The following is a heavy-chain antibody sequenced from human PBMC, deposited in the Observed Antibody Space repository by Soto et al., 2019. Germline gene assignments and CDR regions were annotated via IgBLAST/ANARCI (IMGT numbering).Heavy chain of an antibody. D-gene: IGHD4-17*01. V-gene: IGHV1-69*06. Sequence: QVQLVQSGAEVKKPGSSVKVSCKASGGTFSNYVVNWVRQAPGQGLEWMGRIIPISGAANYAQKFQGRVKITADKSTGTSYMELSSLRSEETAVYYCARDMTRTVVPYFDFWGQGTLVTVSS. J-gene: IGHJ4*02. CDR2: IIPISGAA. CDR1: GGTFSNYV. CDR3: ARDMTRTVVPYFDF.